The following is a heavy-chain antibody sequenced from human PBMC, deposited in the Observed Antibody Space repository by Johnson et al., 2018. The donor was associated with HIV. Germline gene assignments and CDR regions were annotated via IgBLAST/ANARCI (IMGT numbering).Heavy chain of an antibody. CDR3: ARDTIGDGSPDAVDV. CDR1: GFTFSTYW. V-gene: IGHV3-7*05. Sequence: VQLVESGGGVVQPGRSLRLSCAASGFTFSTYWMNWVRQAPGKGLEWVANIKQDGSEKYYVDSVKGRFTISRDNAKNSLYLQMNSLRAEDTAVYYCARDTIGDGSPDAVDVWGQGTMVTVSS. CDR2: IKQDGSEK. D-gene: IGHD1-26*01. J-gene: IGHJ3*01.